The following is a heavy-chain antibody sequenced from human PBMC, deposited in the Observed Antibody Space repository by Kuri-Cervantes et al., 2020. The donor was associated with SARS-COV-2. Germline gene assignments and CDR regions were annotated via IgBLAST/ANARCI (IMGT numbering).Heavy chain of an antibody. V-gene: IGHV3-23*01. CDR3: ARAKTTVATLNDAFDI. CDR2: ISGSGGST. J-gene: IGHJ3*02. CDR1: GFTFSSYA. Sequence: GESLKISCAASGFTFSSYAMSWVRQAPGKGLEWVSAISGSGGSTYYADSVKGRFTISRDNSKNTLYLQMNSLRAEDTAVYYCARAKTTVATLNDAFDIWGQGTMVTVSS. D-gene: IGHD4-23*01.